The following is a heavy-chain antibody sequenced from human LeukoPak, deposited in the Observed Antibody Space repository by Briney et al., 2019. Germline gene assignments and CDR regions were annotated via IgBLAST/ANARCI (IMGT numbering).Heavy chain of an antibody. V-gene: IGHV3-30*03. Sequence: GGSLRLSCAASGFTFSSYAMSWVRQAPGKGLEWVAVMSFDVRNTYYSESVKGRFTITRDNFRNTLYLQMNSLRTEDTAVYYCAFLEGYSYGTGSSYGTDVWGQGTAVTVS. CDR3: AFLEGYSYGTGSSYGTDV. D-gene: IGHD5-18*01. CDR1: GFTFSSYA. J-gene: IGHJ6*02. CDR2: MSFDVRNT.